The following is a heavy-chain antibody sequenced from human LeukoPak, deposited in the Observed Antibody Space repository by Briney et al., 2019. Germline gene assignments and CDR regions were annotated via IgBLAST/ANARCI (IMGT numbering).Heavy chain of an antibody. Sequence: SGGSLRLSCAASGFTFSSYEMNWVRQAPGKGLEWLSYISSSSSTMYYADSLKGRFTISRDNARNSLYLQMNSLRDEDTAVYYCARDSAWAFYYWGQGTLVTVSS. CDR1: GFTFSSYE. D-gene: IGHD1-26*01. V-gene: IGHV3-48*02. CDR3: ARDSAWAFYY. J-gene: IGHJ4*02. CDR2: ISSSSSTM.